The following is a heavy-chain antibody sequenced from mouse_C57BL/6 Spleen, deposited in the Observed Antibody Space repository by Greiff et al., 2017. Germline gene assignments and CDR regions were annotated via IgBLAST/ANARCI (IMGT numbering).Heavy chain of an antibody. J-gene: IGHJ1*03. CDR1: GFTFSSYA. CDR2: ISDGGSYT. Sequence: EVMLVESGGGLVKPGGSLKLSCAASGFTFSSYAMSWVRQTPEKRLEWVATISDGGSYTYYPDNVKGRFTISRDNAKNNLYLQMSHLKSEDTAMYYCAGDKGITTVVAANWYFDVWGTGTTVTVSS. CDR3: AGDKGITTVVAANWYFDV. V-gene: IGHV5-4*03. D-gene: IGHD1-1*01.